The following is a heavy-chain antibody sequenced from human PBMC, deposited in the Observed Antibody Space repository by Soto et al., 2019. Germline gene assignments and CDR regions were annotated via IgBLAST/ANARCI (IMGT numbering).Heavy chain of an antibody. CDR3: AREIAVAGIYGGFDP. D-gene: IGHD6-19*01. J-gene: IGHJ5*02. CDR1: GGSISSGSYY. V-gene: IGHV4-61*01. Sequence: SETLSLTCAVSGGSISSGSYYWSWIRQPPGKGLEWIGYIYYSGSTNYNPSLKSRVTISVDTSKNQFSLKLSSVTAADTAVYYCAREIAVAGIYGGFDPWGQGTLVTVSS. CDR2: IYYSGST.